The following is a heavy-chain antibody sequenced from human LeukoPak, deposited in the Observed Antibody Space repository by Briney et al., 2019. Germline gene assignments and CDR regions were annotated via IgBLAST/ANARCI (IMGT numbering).Heavy chain of an antibody. CDR3: ARSGSHNWFDS. V-gene: IGHV4-59*12. Sequence: PSETLSLTCTVSGGSITSYYWSWIRQPPGKGLEWIGYIHYSGTTNQKSSLKSRVTISLDQSKNQFSLRLSSVTAADTAVYYCARSGSHNWFDSWGQGTLVTVSS. J-gene: IGHJ5*01. CDR2: IHYSGTT. D-gene: IGHD1-26*01. CDR1: GGSITSYY.